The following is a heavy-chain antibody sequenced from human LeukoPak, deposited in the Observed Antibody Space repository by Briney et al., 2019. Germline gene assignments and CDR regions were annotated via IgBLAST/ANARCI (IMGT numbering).Heavy chain of an antibody. J-gene: IGHJ4*02. CDR3: AKDSLVATSHFDS. V-gene: IGHV3-23*01. Sequence: PGGSLRLSCAASGFTFDDYGMSWVRQAPGKGLEWVSAITASGAATYIADSVKGRFVISRDNSKNTLYLQMNSLRAEDTAVYFCAKDSLVATSHFDSWGRGTLVTVSS. CDR1: GFTFDDYG. D-gene: IGHD5-12*01. CDR2: ITASGAAT.